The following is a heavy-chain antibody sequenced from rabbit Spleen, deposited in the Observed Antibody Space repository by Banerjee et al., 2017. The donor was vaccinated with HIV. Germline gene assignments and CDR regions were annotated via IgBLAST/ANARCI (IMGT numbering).Heavy chain of an antibody. CDR3: ARGVYNHGDGYNL. CDR2: IATDSSGTT. J-gene: IGHJ4*01. V-gene: IGHV1S40*01. D-gene: IGHD2-1*01. Sequence: QSLEESGGDLVKPGASLTLTCTASGIDFSSNAMCWVRQAPGKGLEWIACIATDSSGTTYYASWAKGRFTISKTSSTTVTLQITSLTAADTATYFCARGVYNHGDGYNLWGPGTLVTVS. CDR1: GIDFSSNA.